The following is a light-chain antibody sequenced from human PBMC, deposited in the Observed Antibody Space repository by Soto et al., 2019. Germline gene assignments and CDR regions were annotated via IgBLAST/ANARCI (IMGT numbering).Light chain of an antibody. CDR2: GAS. J-gene: IGKJ1*01. Sequence: EIVLTHSPATLSVSPGERDTFSCRASQSVSSTLAWYQQKPGQAPRLLIYGASTRATGIPARFSGSGSGTEFTLTITSLQPEDVATYYCQKYNSALSRGFGQGTKGE. CDR3: QKYNSALSRG. CDR1: QSVSST. V-gene: IGKV3-15*01.